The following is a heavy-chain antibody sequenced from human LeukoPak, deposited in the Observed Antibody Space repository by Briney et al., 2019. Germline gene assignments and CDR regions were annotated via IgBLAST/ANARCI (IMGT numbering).Heavy chain of an antibody. J-gene: IGHJ5*02. CDR1: GYTFTGYY. V-gene: IGHV1-2*02. Sequence: GASVKVSCKASGYTFTGYYMHWVRQAPGQGLEWMGWINPNSGGTNYAQKFQGRVTMTRDTSISTAYMELSRLRSDDTAVYYCARGRITMVRGVQSWFDPWGQGTLVTVSS. CDR3: ARGRITMVRGVQSWFDP. CDR2: INPNSGGT. D-gene: IGHD3-10*01.